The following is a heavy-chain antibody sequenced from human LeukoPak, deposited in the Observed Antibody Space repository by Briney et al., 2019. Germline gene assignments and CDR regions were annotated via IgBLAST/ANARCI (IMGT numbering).Heavy chain of an antibody. V-gene: IGHV4-59*01. Sequence: SETLSLTCTVSAASISNYYWSWIRHPPGNRLEWIGYIYYSGSPNYRPSLKSRVTMSLDTSRNQFSLKLSSVTAADTAVYYCTRTSASTAIDYWGPGTLVTVSS. CDR2: IYYSGSP. CDR3: TRTSASTAIDY. J-gene: IGHJ4*02. CDR1: AASISNYY. D-gene: IGHD4-17*01.